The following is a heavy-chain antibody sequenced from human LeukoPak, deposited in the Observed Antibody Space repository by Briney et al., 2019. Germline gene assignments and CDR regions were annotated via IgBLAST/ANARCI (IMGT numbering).Heavy chain of an antibody. CDR1: GYSFTSYW. Sequence: GESLKISCKGSGYSFTSYWIGWVRQMPGKGLEWMGIIYPGDSDTRYSPSFQGQVTISAVQSINTAYLQWSSLKASDTAMYYCARWVYDRSGYYPDWYFDLWGRGTLVTVSS. V-gene: IGHV5-51*01. CDR3: ARWVYDRSGYYPDWYFDL. J-gene: IGHJ2*01. D-gene: IGHD3-22*01. CDR2: IYPGDSDT.